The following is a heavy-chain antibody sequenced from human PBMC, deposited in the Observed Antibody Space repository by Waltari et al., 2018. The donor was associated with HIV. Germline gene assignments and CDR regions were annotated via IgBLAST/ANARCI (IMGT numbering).Heavy chain of an antibody. V-gene: IGHV4-59*01. CDR2: VFFSGAA. CDR1: GGSIGSYY. CDR3: ARARGDYGYGMDA. Sequence: QVQLQVSGPGRVRPMATLSLTCSMSGGSIGSYYWRWVRQSPGKGGEWIGYVFFSGAAEYSPPFKSRATISIDTARNRISLHLKSVTVADTALYYCARARGDYGYGMDAWDRGTLVTV. J-gene: IGHJ5*01. D-gene: IGHD5-18*01.